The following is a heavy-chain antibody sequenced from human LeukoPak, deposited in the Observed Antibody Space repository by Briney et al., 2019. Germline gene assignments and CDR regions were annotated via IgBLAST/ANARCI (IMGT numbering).Heavy chain of an antibody. J-gene: IGHJ4*02. V-gene: IGHV3-53*01. D-gene: IGHD6-19*01. Sequence: PGGSLRLSCTVSGFTVSSNYMSWVRQAPGKGLEWVSVIYSGGSTYYADSVKGRFTISRDNSKNTLYLQMNSLRAEDTAVYYCAREVPGSGWYDYWGQGTLVTVSS. CDR1: GFTVSSNY. CDR2: IYSGGST. CDR3: AREVPGSGWYDY.